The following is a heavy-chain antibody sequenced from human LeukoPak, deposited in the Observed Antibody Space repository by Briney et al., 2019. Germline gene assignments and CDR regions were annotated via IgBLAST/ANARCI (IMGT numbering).Heavy chain of an antibody. CDR2: MNPNSLNT. V-gene: IGHV1-8*01. CDR1: GYTLSSFD. D-gene: IGHD2-2*01. CDR3: ARGIRNQLLSEY. J-gene: IGHJ4*02. Sequence: ASVKVSCKTSGYTLSSFDVIWVRQATGQGLEWIGWMNPNSLNTGYARKFRGRVTMTGDTSISTAYMELSSLISEDTAVYYCARGIRNQLLSEYWGQGSLVTVSS.